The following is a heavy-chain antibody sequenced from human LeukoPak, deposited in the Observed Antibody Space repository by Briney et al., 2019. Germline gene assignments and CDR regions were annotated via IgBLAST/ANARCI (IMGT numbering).Heavy chain of an antibody. D-gene: IGHD1-26*01. V-gene: IGHV4-31*03. CDR2: IYYSGST. CDR1: GGSISSGGYY. J-gene: IGHJ4*02. Sequence: SETPSLTCTVSGGSISSGGYYWSWIRQRPGEGLEWIGYIYYSGSTYYNPSLKSRVTISVDTSKSQFSLKLSSVTAADTAVYYCARAYVGATRQFDYWGQGTLVTVSS. CDR3: ARAYVGATRQFDY.